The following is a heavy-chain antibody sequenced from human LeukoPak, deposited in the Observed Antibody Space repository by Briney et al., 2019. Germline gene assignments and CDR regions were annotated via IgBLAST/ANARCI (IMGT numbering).Heavy chain of an antibody. CDR3: ARGVDDFGDFCFDY. D-gene: IGHD4-17*01. Sequence: GASVKVSCKASGYTFTSHGISWVRQVPGQGLEWMGWISTYNGETNYAEKVQGRVTLTTDTSTNTAYMEMRSLRSDDTAIYYCARGVDDFGDFCFDYWGRGTQVTVSS. CDR2: ISTYNGET. CDR1: GYTFTSHG. V-gene: IGHV1-18*01. J-gene: IGHJ4*02.